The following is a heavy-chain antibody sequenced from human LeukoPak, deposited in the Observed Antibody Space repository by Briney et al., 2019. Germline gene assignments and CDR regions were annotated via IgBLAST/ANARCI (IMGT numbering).Heavy chain of an antibody. CDR3: AKHYYGSGSQKYYFDY. CDR1: GFVFGDYS. CDR2: VRNDGSDK. Sequence: PGGSLRLSCAASGFVFGDYSMHWVRQAPGKELEWVTMVRNDGSDKYYADSVKGRFTISRDNSKNTLYLQMNSLRPEDTAVYYCAKHYYGSGSQKYYFDYWGQGSLVTVSS. V-gene: IGHV3-30*02. D-gene: IGHD3-10*01. J-gene: IGHJ4*02.